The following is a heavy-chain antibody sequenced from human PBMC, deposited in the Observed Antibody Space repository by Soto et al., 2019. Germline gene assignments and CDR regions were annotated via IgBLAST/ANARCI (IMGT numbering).Heavy chain of an antibody. CDR3: ARDGGYYDMLTGYYSNDYYFDD. J-gene: IGHJ4*02. D-gene: IGHD3-9*01. Sequence: EVQLVESGAGLVKPGGSLRLSCAASGFTFSSYSMNWVRQAPGKGLEWVSSISSSSSYIYYADSVKGRFTISRDNAKNSLYQQMNRLRAEDAAVYYCARDGGYYDMLTGYYSNDYYFDDWGQGTLVTVSS. CDR1: GFTFSSYS. V-gene: IGHV3-21*01. CDR2: ISSSSSYI.